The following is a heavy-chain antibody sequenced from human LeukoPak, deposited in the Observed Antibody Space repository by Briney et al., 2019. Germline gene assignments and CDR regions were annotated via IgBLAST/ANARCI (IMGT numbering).Heavy chain of an antibody. J-gene: IGHJ5*02. Sequence: PSETLSLTCTVSGGSISSSGYYWGWIRQLPGKGLEWIASIDYSGSAYYNPSLKSRVTISVDTSKNQLSLKLSSLTAADTAVYYCARHEYSGSYYGLSWFDPWGQGTLVTVSS. CDR1: GGSISSSGYY. V-gene: IGHV4-39*01. CDR2: IDYSGSA. CDR3: ARHEYSGSYYGLSWFDP. D-gene: IGHD1-26*01.